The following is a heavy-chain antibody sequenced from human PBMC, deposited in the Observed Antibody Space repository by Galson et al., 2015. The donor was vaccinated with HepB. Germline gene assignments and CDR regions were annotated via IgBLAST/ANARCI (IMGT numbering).Heavy chain of an antibody. CDR3: AKDTEVDTAMGSGFDY. Sequence: SLRLSCAASGFTFDDYTMHWVRQAPGKGLEWVSLISWDGGSTYYADSVKGRFTISRDNSKNSLYLQMNSLRTEDTALYYCAKDTEVDTAMGSGFDYWGQGTLVTVSS. V-gene: IGHV3-43*01. CDR2: ISWDGGST. CDR1: GFTFDDYT. J-gene: IGHJ4*02. D-gene: IGHD5-18*01.